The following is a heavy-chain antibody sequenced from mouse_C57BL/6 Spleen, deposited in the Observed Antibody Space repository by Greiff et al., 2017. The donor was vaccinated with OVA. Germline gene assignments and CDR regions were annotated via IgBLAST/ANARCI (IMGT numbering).Heavy chain of an antibody. CDR2: ISDGGSYT. D-gene: IGHD4-1*02. J-gene: IGHJ3*01. V-gene: IGHV5-4*01. CDR3: ASGFNWDEAY. CDR1: GFTFSSYA. Sequence: EVQLQQSGGGLVKPGGSLKLSCAASGFTFSSYAMSWVRQTPEKRLEWVATISDGGSYTYYPDNVKGRFTISRDNAKNNLYLQMSHLKSEDTAMYYCASGFNWDEAYWGQGTLVTVSA.